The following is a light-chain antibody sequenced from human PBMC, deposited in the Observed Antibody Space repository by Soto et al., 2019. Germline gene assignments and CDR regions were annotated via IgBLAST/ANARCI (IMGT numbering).Light chain of an antibody. CDR3: QQYGSSPPP. CDR2: GAS. J-gene: IGKJ1*01. V-gene: IGKV3-20*01. CDR1: QSVSSSY. Sequence: ENFFTQSPSTPSLFPGERNTPSCRASQSVSSSYLAWYQQKPGQAPRLLIYGASSRATGIPDRFSGSGSGTDFTLTISRLEPEDFAVYYCQQYGSSPPPFGQGPKV.